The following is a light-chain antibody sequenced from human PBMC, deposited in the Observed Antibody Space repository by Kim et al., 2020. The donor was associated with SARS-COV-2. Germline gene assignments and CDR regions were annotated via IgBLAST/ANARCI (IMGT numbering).Light chain of an antibody. J-gene: IGLJ2*01. Sequence: GQEVTISGSGSRSNIGSDCIGEYQRSPGTTTQFLVYDTHKRSAGVPDQFCGSKSVPSDTLTITELQTGDEADYYCATWDSRLSTVVFGGGTQLTVL. V-gene: IGLV1-51*01. CDR3: ATWDSRLSTVV. CDR1: RSNIGSDC. CDR2: DTH.